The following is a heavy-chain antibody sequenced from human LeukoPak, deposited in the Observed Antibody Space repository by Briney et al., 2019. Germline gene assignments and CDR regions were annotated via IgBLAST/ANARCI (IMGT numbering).Heavy chain of an antibody. CDR2: ISSNGGST. V-gene: IGHV3-64*01. CDR1: GFTFSSYA. D-gene: IGHD3-16*01. Sequence: PGGSLRLSCAASGFTFSSYAMHWVRQAPGKGLEYVSAISSNGGSTYYANSVKGRFTISRDNSKNTLYLQMGSLRAEDMAVYYCARGAYYDYVWGSYPLDYWGQGTLVTVSS. J-gene: IGHJ4*02. CDR3: ARGAYYDYVWGSYPLDY.